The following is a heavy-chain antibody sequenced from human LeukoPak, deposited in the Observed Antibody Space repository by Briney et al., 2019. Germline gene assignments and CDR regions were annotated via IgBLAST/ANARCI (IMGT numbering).Heavy chain of an antibody. CDR1: GDTFTGHY. CDR3: ARDKDTAMVGDY. D-gene: IGHD5-18*01. Sequence: ASVKVACKASGDTFTGHYMHWVRHAPGHGLEWMGWINPNSGGTNYAQNFQGRVTMTRDTSISSAYMELSSLRSDDTAVYYCARDKDTAMVGDYWGQGTLLTVSS. J-gene: IGHJ4*02. V-gene: IGHV1-2*02. CDR2: INPNSGGT.